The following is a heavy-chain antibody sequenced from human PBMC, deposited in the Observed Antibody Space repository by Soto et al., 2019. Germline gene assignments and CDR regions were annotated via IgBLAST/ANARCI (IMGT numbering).Heavy chain of an antibody. CDR2: IIPICGTA. Sequence: QVQLVQSGAEVKKPGSSVKVSCKASGCTFSSYAISWVRQAPGQGLEWVGGIIPICGTANYAQKFQGRVTITADKSTSKAHIELRSLRSDDTAVYDCAGDLRLGTMVRGRNWFGPWGQGTLVT. V-gene: IGHV1-69*06. J-gene: IGHJ5*02. D-gene: IGHD3-10*01. CDR1: GCTFSSYA. CDR3: AGDLRLGTMVRGRNWFGP.